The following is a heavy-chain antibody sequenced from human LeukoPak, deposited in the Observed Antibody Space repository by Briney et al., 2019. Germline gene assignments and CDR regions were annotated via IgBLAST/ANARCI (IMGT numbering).Heavy chain of an antibody. CDR2: IIPIFGTA. J-gene: IGHJ6*03. V-gene: IGHV1-69*13. CDR1: GGTFSSYA. Sequence: SVKVSCKASGGTFSSYAISWVRQAPGQGLEWMGGIIPIFGTANYAQKFQGRVTITADESTSTAYMELSSLRSEDTAVYYCARENRPAYYYYYYYMDVWGKGTTVTVSS. D-gene: IGHD2-2*01. CDR3: ARENRPAYYYYYYYMDV.